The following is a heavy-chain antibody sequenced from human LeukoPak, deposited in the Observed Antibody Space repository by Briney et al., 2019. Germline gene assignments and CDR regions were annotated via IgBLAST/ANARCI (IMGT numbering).Heavy chain of an antibody. V-gene: IGHV4-34*01. CDR2: IYYSGST. J-gene: IGHJ6*03. CDR3: ARHSEGYYYYMDV. Sequence: SENLSLTCAVYGGSFSGYYWSWIRQPPGKGLEWIGNIYYSGSTYYNPSLKSRVTISVAASKSQFSLKLSSVTAADTAVYYCARHSEGYYYYMDVWGKGTTVTVSS. D-gene: IGHD3-10*01. CDR1: GGSFSGYY.